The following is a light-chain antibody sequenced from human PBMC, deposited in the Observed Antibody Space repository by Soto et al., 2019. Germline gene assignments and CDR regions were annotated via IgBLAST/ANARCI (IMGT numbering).Light chain of an antibody. V-gene: IGKV3-20*01. Sequence: EIVLTQSPGTLSLSPGDRATLSCRASQSVFNNHIGWYQQKPGQAPRRLIFGASFRATGIPDRFSVSGSGTDFTLTISRLEPEDFAVYYCQQYGSSPTTFGQGTKVEIK. CDR1: QSVFNNH. J-gene: IGKJ1*01. CDR2: GAS. CDR3: QQYGSSPTT.